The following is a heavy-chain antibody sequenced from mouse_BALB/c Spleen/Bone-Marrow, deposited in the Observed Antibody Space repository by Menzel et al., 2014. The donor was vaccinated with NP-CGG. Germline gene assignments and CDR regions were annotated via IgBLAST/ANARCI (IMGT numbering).Heavy chain of an antibody. J-gene: IGHJ4*01. V-gene: IGHV1-80*01. CDR3: ARWYRDPHFAMDY. Sequence: VQLQQSGAELVRPGSSVKISCKASGLAFRSYWMNWGKQGPGRGLGWIEKFFPGDGDTNYNGNFKDKATLTVDRSSSTAFMQLSSLTSEDSAVYFCARWYRDPHFAMDYWGPGTSVTVSS. D-gene: IGHD2-14*01. CDR2: FFPGDGDT. CDR1: GLAFRSYW.